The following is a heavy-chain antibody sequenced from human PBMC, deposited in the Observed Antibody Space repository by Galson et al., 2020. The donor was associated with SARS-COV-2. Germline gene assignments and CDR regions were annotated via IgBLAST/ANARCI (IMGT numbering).Heavy chain of an antibody. V-gene: IGHV3-30*02. CDR1: GFIFSNYG. J-gene: IGHJ4*02. Sequence: GESLKISCAASGFIFSNYGMHWVRQAPGKGLEWVGFIDYDGTEKYYADSVKGRFTIARDNSKNTVYLQMNSLRSDDTAVYYCFPAAGVTYRGQGTLVTVSS. D-gene: IGHD6-13*01. CDR3: FPAAGVTY. CDR2: IDYDGTEK.